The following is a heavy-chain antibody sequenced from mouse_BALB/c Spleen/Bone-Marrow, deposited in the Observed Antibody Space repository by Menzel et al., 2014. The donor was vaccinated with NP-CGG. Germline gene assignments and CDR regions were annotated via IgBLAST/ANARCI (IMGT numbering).Heavy chain of an antibody. CDR3: ARELSRAMDY. V-gene: IGHV1S135*01. D-gene: IGHD2-12*01. CDR2: IDPYSGGT. J-gene: IGHJ4*01. CDR1: GYAFTNYN. Sequence: EVQLQQSGPELVKPGASVQVSCKASGYAFTNYNMFWVKQSHGKSLEWIGYIDPYSGGTNYNQKFKGKATLTVDKSSSTAYMHLNSLTSEDSAVYYCARELSRAMDYWGQGNSVTVSS.